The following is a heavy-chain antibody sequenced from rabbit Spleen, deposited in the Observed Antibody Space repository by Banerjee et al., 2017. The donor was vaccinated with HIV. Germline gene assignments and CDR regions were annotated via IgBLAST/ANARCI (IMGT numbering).Heavy chain of an antibody. D-gene: IGHD1-1*01. CDR1: GFDFSAYTF. CDR3: ARDSSSSFSSYGMDL. CDR2: IDTGSRDFT. J-gene: IGHJ6*01. V-gene: IGHV1S40*01. Sequence: QSLEESGGGLVKPGASLTLTCTASGFDFSAYTFMCWVRQAPGKGLEWIACIDTGSRDFTYYASWAKGRFTISKTSSTTVALQMTSLTAADTATYFCARDSSSSFSSYGMDLWGPGTLVTVS.